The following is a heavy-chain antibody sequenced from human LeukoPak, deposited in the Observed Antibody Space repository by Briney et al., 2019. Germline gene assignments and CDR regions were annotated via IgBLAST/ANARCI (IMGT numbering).Heavy chain of an antibody. V-gene: IGHV4-38-2*02. CDR1: GYSISSGYY. D-gene: IGHD6-13*01. CDR3: ARRIAAADNWFDP. Sequence: SETLSLTCTVSGYSISSGYYWGWIRPPPGKGLEWTGSIYHSGSTYYNPSLKSRVTISVDTSKNQFSLKLSSVTAADTAVYYCARRIAAADNWFDPWGQGTLVTVSS. CDR2: IYHSGST. J-gene: IGHJ5*02.